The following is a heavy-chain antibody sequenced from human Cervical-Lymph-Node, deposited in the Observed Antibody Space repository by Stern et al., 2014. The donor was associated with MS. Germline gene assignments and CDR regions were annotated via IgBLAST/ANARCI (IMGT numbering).Heavy chain of an antibody. J-gene: IGHJ4*02. CDR2: ISAYNGDT. V-gene: IGHV1-18*04. CDR3: ARADEDFWRTYENFDT. D-gene: IGHD3-3*01. Sequence: VQLVQSGGEVKKPGASVKISCKASGYIFSHYGIAWVRQAPGQGLEWLGWISAYNGDTNSVQKVQDRLTLTTDTSTNTAYMELRSLRSDDTAIYYCARADEDFWRTYENFDTWGQGTLVTVSP. CDR1: GYIFSHYG.